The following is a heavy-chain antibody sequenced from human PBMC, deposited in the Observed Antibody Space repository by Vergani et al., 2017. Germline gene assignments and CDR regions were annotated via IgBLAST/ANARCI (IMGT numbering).Heavy chain of an antibody. CDR2: IYSGGST. V-gene: IGHV3-53*02. Sequence: EVQLVETGGGLIQPGGSLRLSCAASRFTVSSNYMSWVRQAPGKGLEWVSVIYSGGSTYYADSVKGRFTISRDNSKNTLYLQMNSLRAEDPAVYYCARGLAVAGGLSWYFDLWGRGTLVTVSS. D-gene: IGHD6-19*01. CDR1: RFTVSSNY. CDR3: ARGLAVAGGLSWYFDL. J-gene: IGHJ2*01.